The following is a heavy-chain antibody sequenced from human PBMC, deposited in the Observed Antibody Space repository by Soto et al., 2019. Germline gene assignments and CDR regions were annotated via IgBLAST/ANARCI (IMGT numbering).Heavy chain of an antibody. Sequence: HPGGSLRLSCAASGFTFGRYGIHWVRQAPGKGLEWVAFISHDGNNEYYADSVKGRFTISRDNSKNTLYLQMNTLRAEDTAIYYCATSRGDTSAYRYFDYWGQGTLVTVSS. V-gene: IGHV3-30*03. D-gene: IGHD3-22*01. CDR2: ISHDGNNE. J-gene: IGHJ4*02. CDR1: GFTFGRYG. CDR3: ATSRGDTSAYRYFDY.